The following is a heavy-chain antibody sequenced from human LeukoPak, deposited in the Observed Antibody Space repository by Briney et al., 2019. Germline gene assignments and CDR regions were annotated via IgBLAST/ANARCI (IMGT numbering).Heavy chain of an antibody. CDR3: ARGGYGGDIVVVPAAVDV. J-gene: IGHJ6*04. CDR2: ISAYNGNT. Sequence: ASVKVSCKASGYTFTSYGISWVRQAPGQGLEWMGWISAYNGNTNYAQQLQGRVTMTTDTSTSTAYMELRSLRSDDTAVYYCARGGYGGDIVVVPAAVDVWGKGTTVTVSS. V-gene: IGHV1-18*01. CDR1: GYTFTSYG. D-gene: IGHD2-2*01.